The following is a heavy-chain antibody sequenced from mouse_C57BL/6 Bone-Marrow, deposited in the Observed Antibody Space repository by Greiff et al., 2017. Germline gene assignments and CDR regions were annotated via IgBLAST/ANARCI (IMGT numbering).Heavy chain of an antibody. D-gene: IGHD1-1*01. Sequence: EVQLQQSGAELVRPGASVKLSCTASGFNIKDDYMHWVKQRPEQGLEWIGWIDPENGATEYASKFQGKATITADTSSNTAYLQLSSLTSEDTAVYYCTTGLMGSSTRYFDVWGTGTTVTVSS. CDR2: IDPENGAT. CDR3: TTGLMGSSTRYFDV. CDR1: GFNIKDDY. V-gene: IGHV14-4*01. J-gene: IGHJ1*03.